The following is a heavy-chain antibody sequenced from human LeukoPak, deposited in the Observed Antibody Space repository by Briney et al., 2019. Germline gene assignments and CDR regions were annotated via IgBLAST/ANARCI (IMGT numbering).Heavy chain of an antibody. J-gene: IGHJ4*02. V-gene: IGHV3-23*01. D-gene: IGHD3-10*01. CDR1: GITLSNYG. CDR2: LSGSGGGT. CDR3: AKRGVVIRVFLVGFHKEAYYFDS. Sequence: GGSLRLSCAVSGITLSNYGMSWVRQAPGKGLEWVAGLSGSGGGTNYADSVQGRYTISRDNPKNTLYLQMNSLRAEDTAVYFCAKRGVVIRVFLVGFHKEAYYFDSWGQGALVTVSS.